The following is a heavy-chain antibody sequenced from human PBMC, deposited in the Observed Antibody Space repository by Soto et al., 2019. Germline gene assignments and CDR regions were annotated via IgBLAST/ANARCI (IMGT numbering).Heavy chain of an antibody. CDR3: ASSRYCISTSCHPSSFGYYYYGMDV. Sequence: ASVKVSCKASGYRFTNYGISWVRQAPGQGLEWMGWISVYNGNTKYAQNLQGRVTMSIDTSTSTVYMELRSLRSEDTAVYYCASSRYCISTSCHPSSFGYYYYGMDVWGQGTTVTVSS. V-gene: IGHV1-18*04. D-gene: IGHD2-2*01. CDR1: GYRFTNYG. CDR2: ISVYNGNT. J-gene: IGHJ6*02.